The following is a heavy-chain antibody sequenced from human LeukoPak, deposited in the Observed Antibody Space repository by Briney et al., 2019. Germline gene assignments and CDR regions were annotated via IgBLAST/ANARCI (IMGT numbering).Heavy chain of an antibody. CDR3: ARLVRGVIAPFDY. Sequence: ASVKVSCKASGYTFTSYAMHWVRQAPGQRLEWMGWINAGNGNTKYSQKFQGRVTITRDTSASTAYMELSSLRSEDTAVYYCARLVRGVIAPFDYWGQGTLVTVSS. D-gene: IGHD3-10*01. CDR2: INAGNGNT. V-gene: IGHV1-3*01. J-gene: IGHJ4*02. CDR1: GYTFTSYA.